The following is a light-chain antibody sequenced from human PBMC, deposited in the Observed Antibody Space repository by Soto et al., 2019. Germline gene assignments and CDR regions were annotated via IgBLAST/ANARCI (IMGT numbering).Light chain of an antibody. J-gene: IGKJ4*02. CDR1: QSVSSY. Sequence: EIVLTQSPATLSLSPGERATLSCRASQSVSSYLAWYQQKPGQAPRLLIYDASNRATGIPARFSGSGSGTDFTRTISSLEPEDFAFYYCQQRSNWPGFGGGTKVEIK. V-gene: IGKV3-11*01. CDR2: DAS. CDR3: QQRSNWPG.